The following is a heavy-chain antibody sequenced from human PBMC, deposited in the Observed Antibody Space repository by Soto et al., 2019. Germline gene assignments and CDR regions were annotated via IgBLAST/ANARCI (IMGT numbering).Heavy chain of an antibody. CDR1: GYTFTGYY. J-gene: IGHJ6*03. CDR2: INPNSGGA. D-gene: IGHD3-9*01. V-gene: IGHV1-2*04. CDR3: ARGGENYDITKYYHYYYMDV. Sequence: ASVKVSCKASGYTFTGYYMHWVRQAPGQGLEWMGWINPNSGGANYAQKFQGWVTMTRDTSISTAYMELSRLRSDDTAVYYCARGGENYDITKYYHYYYMDVWGKGTTVTVSS.